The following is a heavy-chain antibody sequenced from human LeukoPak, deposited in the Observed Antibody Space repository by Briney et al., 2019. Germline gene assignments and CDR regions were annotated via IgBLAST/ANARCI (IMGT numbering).Heavy chain of an antibody. D-gene: IGHD2-2*01. J-gene: IGHJ5*02. CDR2: INPNSGGT. CDR3: ARNRRASKRDYCSSTSCRHNWFDP. CDR1: GYTFTNSA. Sequence: GASVKVSCKVSGYTFTNSAFSWVRQAPGQGLEWMGRINPNSGGTNYAQKFQGRVTMTRDTSISTAYMELSRLRSDDTAVYYCARNRRASKRDYCSSTSCRHNWFDPWGQGTLVTVSS. V-gene: IGHV1-2*06.